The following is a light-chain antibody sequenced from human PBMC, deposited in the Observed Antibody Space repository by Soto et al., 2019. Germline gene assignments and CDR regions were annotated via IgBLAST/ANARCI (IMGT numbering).Light chain of an antibody. CDR1: QRIDSW. CDR3: QQYSSYFRT. J-gene: IGKJ1*01. Sequence: DIPMTQSPSTLSASIGDRVTITCRASQRIDSWLAWYQQKPGKAPNLLIYKASSLEGGVPSRFSGSGSGTEFTLTISSLQPDDFATYYCQQYSSYFRTFGQGTKVEIK. V-gene: IGKV1-5*03. CDR2: KAS.